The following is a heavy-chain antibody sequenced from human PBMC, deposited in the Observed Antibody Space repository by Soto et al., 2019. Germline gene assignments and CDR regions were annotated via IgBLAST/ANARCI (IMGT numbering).Heavy chain of an antibody. D-gene: IGHD2-2*01. CDR2: IKSKTDGGTT. V-gene: IGHV3-15*01. CDR3: TTDPSPSPDYGMDV. CDR1: GFTFSNAW. J-gene: IGHJ6*02. Sequence: PGGSLRLSCAASGFTFSNAWMSWVRQAPGKGLEWVGRIKSKTDGGTTDYAAPVKGRFTISRDDSKNTLYLQMNSLKTEDTAVYYCTTDPSPSPDYGMDVWGQGTTVTVSS.